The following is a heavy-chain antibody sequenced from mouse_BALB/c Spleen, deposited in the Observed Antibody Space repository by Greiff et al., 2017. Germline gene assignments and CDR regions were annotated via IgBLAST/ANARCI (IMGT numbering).Heavy chain of an antibody. CDR2: IDPENGDT. CDR3: NARTGTGFAY. CDR1: GFNINDYY. Sequence: EVQLQQSGAELVRPGASVKLSCTASGFNINDYYMCWVKQRPEQGLEWIGWIDPENGDTEYAPKFQGKATMTADTSSNTAYLKLSSLTSEDTAVYYCNARTGTGFAYWGQGTLVTVSA. D-gene: IGHD4-1*01. V-gene: IGHV14-4*02. J-gene: IGHJ3*01.